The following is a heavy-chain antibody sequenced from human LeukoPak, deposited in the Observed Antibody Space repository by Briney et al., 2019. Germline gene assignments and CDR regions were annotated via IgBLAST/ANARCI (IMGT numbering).Heavy chain of an antibody. J-gene: IGHJ4*02. CDR1: GFTFNYFW. CDR2: INHDGTAT. Sequence: GGSLKLSCAASGFTFNYFWMHWVRQVPGKGPVWFSGINHDGTATYYADSVKGRFTISRDNAKNTVCLQMNGLRAEDTSVYFCATVSEYWGQGTLVTVSS. CDR3: ATVSEY. V-gene: IGHV3-74*01.